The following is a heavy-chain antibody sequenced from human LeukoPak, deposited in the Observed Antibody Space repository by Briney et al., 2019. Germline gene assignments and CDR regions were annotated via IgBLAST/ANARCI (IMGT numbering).Heavy chain of an antibody. D-gene: IGHD3-10*01. Sequence: PGGSLRLSCAASGFIFSNYWMSWVRQAPGKGLEWVANIKQDGSEKYYVDSVKGRFTISRDNAKNSVYLQMNSLRDEDTAVYYCVRDGAVVTSGSYPWRYFQYWGQGTLVTVSS. CDR2: IKQDGSEK. J-gene: IGHJ1*01. CDR1: GFIFSNYW. V-gene: IGHV3-7*01. CDR3: VRDGAVVTSGSYPWRYFQY.